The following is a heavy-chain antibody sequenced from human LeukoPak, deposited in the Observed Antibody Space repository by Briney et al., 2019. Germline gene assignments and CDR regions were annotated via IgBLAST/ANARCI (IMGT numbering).Heavy chain of an antibody. V-gene: IGHV4-34*01. D-gene: IGHD3-10*01. CDR3: ARVARYGSGSHYNWFDP. J-gene: IGHJ5*02. CDR2: INHSGST. Sequence: SETLSLTCAVYGGSFSGYYWSWIRQPPGKGLEWIGEINHSGSTNYNPSLKSRVTISVDTSKNQFSLKLSSVTAADTAVYYCARVARYGSGSHYNWFDPWGQGTLVTVSS. CDR1: GGSFSGYY.